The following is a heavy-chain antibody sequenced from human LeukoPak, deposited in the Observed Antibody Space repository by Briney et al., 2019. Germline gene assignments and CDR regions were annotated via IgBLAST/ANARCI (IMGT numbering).Heavy chain of an antibody. CDR2: ISGSSSMI. V-gene: IGHV3-48*04. D-gene: IGHD3-22*01. Sequence: QTGGSLRLSCAASGFTFSSYSMNWVRQAPGKGLEWVSYISGSSSMIYYADSVKGRFTISRDNAKNSLYLQMNSLRAEDTAVYYCASRLVVVDAFDIWGQGTMVTVSS. J-gene: IGHJ3*02. CDR3: ASRLVVVDAFDI. CDR1: GFTFSSYS.